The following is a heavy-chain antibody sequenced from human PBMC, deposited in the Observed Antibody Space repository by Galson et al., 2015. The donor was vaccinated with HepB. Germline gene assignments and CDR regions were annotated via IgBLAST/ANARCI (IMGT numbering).Heavy chain of an antibody. D-gene: IGHD2-2*01. CDR2: IIPIFGTA. CDR3: ASTACSSTSCYPTPNWFDP. V-gene: IGHV1-69*13. CDR1: GGTFSSYT. Sequence: VQVSCKASGGTFSSYTISWVRQAPGQGLEWMGRIIPIFGTANYAQKFQGRVTITADESTSTAYMGLSSLRSEDTAVYYCASTACSSTSCYPTPNWFDPWGQGTLVTVSS. J-gene: IGHJ5*02.